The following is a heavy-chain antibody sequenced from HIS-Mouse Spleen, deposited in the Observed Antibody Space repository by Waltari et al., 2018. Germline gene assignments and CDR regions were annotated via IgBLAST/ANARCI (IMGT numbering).Heavy chain of an antibody. CDR2: SEWDDDK. CDR1: GFSLSTSGMC. J-gene: IGHJ4*02. D-gene: IGHD6-19*01. CDR3: ARIAEGYSSGWYAFDY. Sequence: QVTLRESGPALVKPTQTLTLTCTLSGFSLSTSGMCVSWIRQPPGKDLEWLARSEWDDDKYYSTSLKTRLTISKDTSKNQVVLTMTNMDPVDTATYYCARIAEGYSSGWYAFDYWGQGTLVTVSS. V-gene: IGHV2-70*15.